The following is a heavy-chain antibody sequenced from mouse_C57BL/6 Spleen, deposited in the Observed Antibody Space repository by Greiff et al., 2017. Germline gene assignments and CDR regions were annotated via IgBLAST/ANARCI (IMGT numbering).Heavy chain of an antibody. J-gene: IGHJ3*01. CDR3: TRTGDGGFAY. Sequence: VQGVESGAELVRPGASVTLSCKASGYTFTDYEMHWVKQTPVHGLEWIGAIDPETGGTAYNQKFKGKAILTADKSSSTAYMELRSLTSEDAAVYYCTRTGDGGFAYWGQGTLVTVSA. CDR1: GYTFTDYE. D-gene: IGHD3-3*01. V-gene: IGHV1-15*01. CDR2: IDPETGGT.